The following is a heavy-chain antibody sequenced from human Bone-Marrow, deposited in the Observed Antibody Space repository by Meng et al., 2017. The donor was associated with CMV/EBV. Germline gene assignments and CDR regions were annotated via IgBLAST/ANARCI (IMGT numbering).Heavy chain of an antibody. D-gene: IGHD3-3*01. CDR2: IYYSGST. CDR3: ERLSYDFWSGYYSHFDY. V-gene: IGHV4-39*01. CDR1: GGSISSSSYY. Sequence: SETLSLTCTVSGGSISSSSYYWGWIRQPPGKGLEWIGSIYYSGSTYYNPSLKSRVTISVDTSKNQFSLKLSSVTAADTAVYYCERLSYDFWSGYYSHFDYWGQGTLVTVSS. J-gene: IGHJ4*02.